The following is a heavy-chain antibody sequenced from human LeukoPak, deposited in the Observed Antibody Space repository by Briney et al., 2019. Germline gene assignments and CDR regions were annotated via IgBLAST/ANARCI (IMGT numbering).Heavy chain of an antibody. J-gene: IGHJ6*02. Sequence: GGSLRLSCAASGFTFSSYSMNWVRQAPGKGLEWVSYISSSSSTIYYADSVKGRFTISRDNSKNMLYLQMNSLRAEGTAVYYCAKVSGRIQIWPQPFGDGMDVWGQGTTVTVSS. V-gene: IGHV3-48*01. D-gene: IGHD3-10*01. CDR2: ISSSSSTI. CDR3: AKVSGRIQIWPQPFGDGMDV. CDR1: GFTFSSYS.